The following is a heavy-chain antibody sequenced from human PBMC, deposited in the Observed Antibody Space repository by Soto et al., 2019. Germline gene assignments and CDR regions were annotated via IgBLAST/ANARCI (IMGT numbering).Heavy chain of an antibody. CDR1: GHTFTGHH. CDR2: IDLDIGDT. CDR3: ALEPTGTAGFDY. J-gene: IGHJ4*02. V-gene: IGHV1-2*02. D-gene: IGHD2-21*02. Sequence: GASVKVSCKASGHTFTGHHMHWVRQAPGQGLEWMGLIDLDIGDTKYAQKFQGRVTSTSDTSITTAYMELRGLRSDDTAVYYCALEPTGTAGFDYWGQGTRVTVSS.